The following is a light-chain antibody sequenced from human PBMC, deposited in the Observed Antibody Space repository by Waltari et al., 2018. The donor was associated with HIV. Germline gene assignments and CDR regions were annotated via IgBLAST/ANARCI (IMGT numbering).Light chain of an antibody. CDR1: NPNIGAGFD. J-gene: IGLJ2*01. V-gene: IGLV1-40*01. Sequence: QSALTQPPSVSGAPGQSVTISCSGSNPNIGAGFDSHWYQQLPGTAPRLLIYDNNNRPSGVPDRFSGSKSGTSASLAITGLQSEDEADYYCQSYDNRLSGSVVFGGGTKVTVL. CDR2: DNN. CDR3: QSYDNRLSGSVV.